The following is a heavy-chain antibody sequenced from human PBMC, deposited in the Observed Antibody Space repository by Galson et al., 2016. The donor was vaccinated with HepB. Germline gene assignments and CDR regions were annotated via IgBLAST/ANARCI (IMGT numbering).Heavy chain of an antibody. Sequence: LSLTCTVSGGSLSGYYWGWVRQAPGKGLEWIGYIYTSGRTNYNPSLNSRVTISVDTSTHHFSLKLSSVTAADTAVYFCAGGFKYHGSSGHTSRGFDYWGQGILVTVSS. J-gene: IGHJ4*02. CDR1: GGSLSGYY. D-gene: IGHD3-22*01. CDR3: AGGFKYHGSSGHTSRGFDY. CDR2: IYTSGRT. V-gene: IGHV4-4*08.